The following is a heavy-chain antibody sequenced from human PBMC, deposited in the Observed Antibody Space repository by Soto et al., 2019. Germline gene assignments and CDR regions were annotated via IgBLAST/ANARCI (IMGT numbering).Heavy chain of an antibody. CDR2: IYWDDDK. Sequence: QITLKESGPTLVKPTQTLTLTCTFSGFSLSTSGVGVGWIRQPPGKALEWLALIYWDDDKRYSPSLKSRLTITKDTSKNQVVLTMTNMDPVDTATYYCAHRLSGDYGDLREMYWYFDLWGRGTLVTVSS. CDR1: GFSLSTSGVG. CDR3: AHRLSGDYGDLREMYWYFDL. J-gene: IGHJ2*01. D-gene: IGHD4-17*01. V-gene: IGHV2-5*02.